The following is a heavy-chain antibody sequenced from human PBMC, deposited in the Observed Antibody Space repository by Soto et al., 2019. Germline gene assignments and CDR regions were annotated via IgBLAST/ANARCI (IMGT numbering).Heavy chain of an antibody. V-gene: IGHV1-69*04. CDR1: GGTFSSYT. Sequence: GASVKVSCKASGGTFSSYTISWVRQAPGQGLEWMGRIIPILGIANYAQKFQGRVTITADKSTSTAYMELSSLRSEDTAVYYCAIDQSSMIGYDYYGMDVWGQGTTVNVSS. CDR2: IIPILGIA. CDR3: AIDQSSMIGYDYYGMDV. D-gene: IGHD6-13*01. J-gene: IGHJ6*02.